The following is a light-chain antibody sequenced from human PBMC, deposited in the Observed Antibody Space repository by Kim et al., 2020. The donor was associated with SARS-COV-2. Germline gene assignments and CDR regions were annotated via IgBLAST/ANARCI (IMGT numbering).Light chain of an antibody. CDR3: QQYGNSPST. CDR2: GAS. CDR1: QSVSSS. J-gene: IGKJ5*01. V-gene: IGKV3-20*01. Sequence: SPGERATLACMASQSVSSSLAWYQQKPGQAPRLLIHGASSRTTGIPDRFSGSGSGTDFTLTISRLEPEDFAVYYCQQYGNSPSTFGQGTRLESK.